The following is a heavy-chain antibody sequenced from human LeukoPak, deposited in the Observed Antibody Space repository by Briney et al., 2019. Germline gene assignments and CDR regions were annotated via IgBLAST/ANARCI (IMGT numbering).Heavy chain of an antibody. J-gene: IGHJ3*02. CDR2: IYHSGST. D-gene: IGHD6-13*01. V-gene: IGHV4-38-2*01. CDR3: ARVAAAGPRDAFDI. Sequence: SSETLSLTCAVSGYSISSGYYWGWIRQPPGKGLEWIGSIYHSGSTYYNPSLKSRVTISVDTSKNQFSLKLSSVTAADTAVYYCARVAAAGPRDAFDIWGQGTMFTVSS. CDR1: GYSISSGYY.